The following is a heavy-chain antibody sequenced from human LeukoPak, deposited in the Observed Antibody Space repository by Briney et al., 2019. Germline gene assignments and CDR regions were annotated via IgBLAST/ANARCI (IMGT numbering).Heavy chain of an antibody. CDR1: GGPISSYY. J-gene: IGHJ4*02. D-gene: IGHD5-12*01. CDR3: ARHAGFDYFDS. V-gene: IGHV4-59*04. CDR2: IFYNGNT. Sequence: SETLSLTCTVSGGPISSYYWSWIRQPPGKGLEWTGTIFYNGNTYYNPSLKSRVTISADTSQNQFSLNLSSVTATDTAVYYCARHAGFDYFDSWGQGTLVTVSS.